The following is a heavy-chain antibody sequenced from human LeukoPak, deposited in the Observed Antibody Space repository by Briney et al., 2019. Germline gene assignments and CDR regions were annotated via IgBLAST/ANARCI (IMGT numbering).Heavy chain of an antibody. D-gene: IGHD3-3*02. Sequence: GASVKVSCKVSGYTLTELSMHWVRQAPGKGLEWMGGFDPEDGETIYAQKFQGRVTMTEDTSTDTAYIELSSLRSEDTAVYYCATILPSTYYFDYWGQGTLVTVSP. CDR1: GYTLTELS. CDR2: FDPEDGET. CDR3: ATILPSTYYFDY. J-gene: IGHJ4*02. V-gene: IGHV1-24*01.